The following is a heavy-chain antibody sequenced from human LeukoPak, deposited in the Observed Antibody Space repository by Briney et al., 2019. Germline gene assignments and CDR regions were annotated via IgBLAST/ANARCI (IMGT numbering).Heavy chain of an antibody. V-gene: IGHV3-7*01. J-gene: IGHJ4*02. D-gene: IGHD3-22*01. CDR2: IKQDGSEK. Sequence: GGSLRLSCAASGFTFSDYWMTWVRQAPGKGLEWVANIKQDGSEKYYVDSVKGRFTISRDNAKNSLYLQMNSLRAEDTAVYYCARDLSVRYYDSSGYYPLFDYWGQGTLVTVSS. CDR3: ARDLSVRYYDSSGYYPLFDY. CDR1: GFTFSDYW.